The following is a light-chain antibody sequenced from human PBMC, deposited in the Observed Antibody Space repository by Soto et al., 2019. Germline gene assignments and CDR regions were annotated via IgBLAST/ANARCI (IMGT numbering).Light chain of an antibody. Sequence: QSVLTQPPSVSGAPGQRVTVSCTGSSSNIGAGYDVHWYQHLPGTAPKLLIYGNFNRPSGVPDRFSGSKSGTSASLAITGRQAEDEADYYCQSYDSSLSGVVFGGGTKVTVL. V-gene: IGLV1-40*01. CDR1: SSNIGAGYD. CDR2: GNF. J-gene: IGLJ3*02. CDR3: QSYDSSLSGVV.